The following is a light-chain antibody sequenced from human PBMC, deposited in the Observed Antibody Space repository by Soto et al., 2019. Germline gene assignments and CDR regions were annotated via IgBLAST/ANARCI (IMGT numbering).Light chain of an antibody. CDR3: GSYGGLGTWV. J-gene: IGLJ2*01. CDR2: EVS. CDR1: SSDVGSYNL. Sequence: QSVLTQPASVSGSPGQSITISCTVTSSDVGSYNLVSWYQHHPGKVPKLMIYEVSKRPSGLSNRFSGSKSGNTASLTISGRQAEDEADYYCGSYGGLGTWVFGGGTKLTVL. V-gene: IGLV2-23*02.